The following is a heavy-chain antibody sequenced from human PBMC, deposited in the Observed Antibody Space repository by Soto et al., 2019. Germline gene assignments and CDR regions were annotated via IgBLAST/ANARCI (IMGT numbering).Heavy chain of an antibody. CDR2: IYYSGST. CDR3: ARGESGYDYPFDY. V-gene: IGHV4-59*01. J-gene: IGHJ4*02. CDR1: GGSISSYY. D-gene: IGHD5-12*01. Sequence: SETLSLTCTVSGGSISSYYWSWIRQPPGKGLEWIGYIYYSGSTNYNPSLKSRVTISVDTSKNQFSLKLSSVTAADTAVYYCARGESGYDYPFDYWGQGTLVTVS.